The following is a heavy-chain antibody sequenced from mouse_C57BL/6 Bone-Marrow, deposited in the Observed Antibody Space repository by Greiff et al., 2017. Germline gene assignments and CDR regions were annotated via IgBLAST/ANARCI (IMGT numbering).Heavy chain of an antibody. CDR2: IDPSDSYT. J-gene: IGHJ1*03. CDR1: GYTFTSYW. V-gene: IGHV1-50*01. D-gene: IGHD1-1*02. CDR3: ASGSHTLFDV. Sequence: QVQLQQPGAELVKPGASVKLSCKASGYTFTSYWMQWVKQRPGQGLEWIGEIDPSDSYTNYNQKFKGKATLTVDTSSSTAYMQLSSLTSEDSAVYYCASGSHTLFDVWGTGTTVTVSS.